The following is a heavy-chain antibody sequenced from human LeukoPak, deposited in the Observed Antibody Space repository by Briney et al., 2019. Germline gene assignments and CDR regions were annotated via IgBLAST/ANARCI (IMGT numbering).Heavy chain of an antibody. Sequence: GGSLRLSCAASGFTISDYYMSWIRQAPGKGLEWVSYISSSGSTIYYADSVKGRFTISRDNAKNSLYLQMNSLRAEDTAVYYCARDMLAGLFDYWGRGTLVTVSS. CDR3: ARDMLAGLFDY. D-gene: IGHD2-8*01. CDR2: ISSSGSTI. V-gene: IGHV3-11*01. J-gene: IGHJ4*02. CDR1: GFTISDYY.